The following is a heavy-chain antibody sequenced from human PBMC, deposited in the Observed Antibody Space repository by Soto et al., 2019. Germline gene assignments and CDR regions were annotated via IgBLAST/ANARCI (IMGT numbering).Heavy chain of an antibody. CDR3: ASSYLGNYYVDY. Sequence: TSETLSLTCSVSGGSISSSSYYWGWIRQPPGKGLEWIGSIYYSERTYYNPSLKSRVTMPVDTSKNQFSLKLSSVTAADSAVYYCASSYLGNYYVDYWGQGTLVTVSS. CDR1: GGSISSSSYY. J-gene: IGHJ4*02. V-gene: IGHV4-39*01. CDR2: IYYSERT. D-gene: IGHD1-7*01.